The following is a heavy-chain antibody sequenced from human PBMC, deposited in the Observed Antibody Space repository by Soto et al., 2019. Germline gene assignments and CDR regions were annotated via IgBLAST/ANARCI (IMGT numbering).Heavy chain of an antibody. V-gene: IGHV3-21*01. CDR2: ISSSSTYI. J-gene: IGHJ4*02. CDR1: GFAFSTYS. Sequence: EVQLVESGGGLVKPGGSLRLSCAASGFAFSTYSMDWVRQAPGKGLEWVSFISSSSTYIYYAESVKGRFTISRDNAENSLSLQMSSLRAEDTAVYYCARVPALCSSPNCYSDYWGQGVLVTVSS. CDR3: ARVPALCSSPNCYSDY. D-gene: IGHD2-2*01.